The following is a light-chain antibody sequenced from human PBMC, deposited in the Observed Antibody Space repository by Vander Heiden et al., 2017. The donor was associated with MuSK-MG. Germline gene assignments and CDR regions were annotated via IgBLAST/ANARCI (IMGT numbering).Light chain of an antibody. CDR2: ENN. CDR3: GTWDSSLSAGV. V-gene: IGLV1-51*02. CDR1: SSNIGNNY. J-gene: IGLJ3*02. Sequence: QSVLTQPPSVSAAPGQKVTISCSGSSSNIGNNYVSWYQQLPGTAPKLLIYENNKRPSGIPDRFSGSGDEADYYCGTWDSSLSAGVFGGGTKLTVL.